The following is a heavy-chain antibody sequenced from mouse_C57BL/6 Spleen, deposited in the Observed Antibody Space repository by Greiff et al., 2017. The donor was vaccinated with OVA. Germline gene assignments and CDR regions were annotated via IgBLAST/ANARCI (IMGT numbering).Heavy chain of an antibody. V-gene: IGHV3-6*01. J-gene: IGHJ4*01. CDR2: ISYDGSN. CDR1: GYSITSGYY. D-gene: IGHD2-3*01. Sequence: EVHLVESGPGLVKPSQSLSLTCSVTGYSITSGYYWNWIRQFPGNKLEWMGYISYDGSNNYNPSLKNRISITRDTSKNQFFLKLNSVTTEDTATYYCARDDDGYHYYAMDYWGQGTSVTVSS. CDR3: ARDDDGYHYYAMDY.